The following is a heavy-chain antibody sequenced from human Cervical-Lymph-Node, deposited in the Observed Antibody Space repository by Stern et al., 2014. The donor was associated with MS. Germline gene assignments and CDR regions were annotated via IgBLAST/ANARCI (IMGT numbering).Heavy chain of an antibody. CDR1: GCSISSYY. CDR2: IHYSGST. D-gene: IGHD3-22*01. V-gene: IGHV4-59*01. Sequence: QVQLQESGPGLVKPSETLSLTCTVSGCSISSYYWSWIRQPPGKGLEWLGKIHYSGSTNYHPSLKRRVTISGDNSTNHLSLKLSSVTAADTAVYYCARGTYYYDSSGYYVFDYWGQGTLVTVSS. CDR3: ARGTYYYDSSGYYVFDY. J-gene: IGHJ4*02.